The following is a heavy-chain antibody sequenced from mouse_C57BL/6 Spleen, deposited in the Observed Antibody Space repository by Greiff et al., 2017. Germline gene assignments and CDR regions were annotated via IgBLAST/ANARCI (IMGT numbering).Heavy chain of an antibody. CDR2: IYPGDGDT. CDR3: ARSNDSGGSLFDY. Sequence: QVQLQQSGPELVKPGASVKISCKASGYAFSSSWMNWVKQRPGKGLEWIGRIYPGDGDTNYNGKFKGKATLTADKSSSTAYMQLSSLTSEDSAVYYCARSNDSGGSLFDYWGQGTTLTVSS. D-gene: IGHD1-1*02. CDR1: GYAFSSSW. J-gene: IGHJ2*01. V-gene: IGHV1-82*01.